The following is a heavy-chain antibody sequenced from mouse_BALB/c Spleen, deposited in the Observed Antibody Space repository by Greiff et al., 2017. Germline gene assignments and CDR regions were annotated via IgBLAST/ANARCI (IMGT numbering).Heavy chain of an antibody. Sequence: VQLQQSGAELVKPGASVKLSCKASGYTFTSYWMHWVKQRPGQGLEWIGEINPSNGRTNYNEKFKSKATLTVDKSSSTAYMQLSSLTSEDSAVYYCARWGDFLYYYAMDYWGQGTSVTVSS. J-gene: IGHJ4*01. CDR1: GYTFTSYW. CDR3: ARWGDFLYYYAMDY. V-gene: IGHV1S81*02. CDR2: INPSNGRT.